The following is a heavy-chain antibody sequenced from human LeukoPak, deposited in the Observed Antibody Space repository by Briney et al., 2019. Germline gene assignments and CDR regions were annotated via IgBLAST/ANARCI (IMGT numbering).Heavy chain of an antibody. CDR1: GYSFTSYW. V-gene: IGHV5-51*01. D-gene: IGHD6-13*01. CDR2: IYPGDSDT. J-gene: IGHJ4*02. Sequence: PGESLKISCQGSGYSFTSYWIGWVRQLPGKGLEWMGIIYPGDSDTRYSPSFQGQVTISADKSISTAYLQWSSLKASDTAVYYCARLGYSSSWFRGSAVDYWGQGTLVTVSS. CDR3: ARLGYSSSWFRGSAVDY.